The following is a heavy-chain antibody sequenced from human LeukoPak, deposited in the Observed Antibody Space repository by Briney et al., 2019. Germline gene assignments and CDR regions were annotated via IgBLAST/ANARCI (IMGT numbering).Heavy chain of an antibody. CDR2: IYHSGST. Sequence: SQTLSLTCAVSGGSISSGGYSWSWIRQPPGKGLEWIGYIYHSGSTYYNPSLKSRVTISVDRSKNQFSLKLSSVTAADTAVYYCARGRYSGYDGSPFDYWGQGTLVTVSS. CDR1: GGSISSGGYS. J-gene: IGHJ4*02. CDR3: ARGRYSGYDGSPFDY. V-gene: IGHV4-30-2*01. D-gene: IGHD5-12*01.